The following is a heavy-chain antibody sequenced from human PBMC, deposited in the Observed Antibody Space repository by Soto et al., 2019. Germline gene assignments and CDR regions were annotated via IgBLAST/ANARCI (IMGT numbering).Heavy chain of an antibody. CDR1: GYTFTSYG. V-gene: IGHV1-18*04. J-gene: IGHJ6*02. CDR2: ISAYNGNT. Sequence: ASVKVSCKASGYTFTSYGISWVRQAPGQGLEWMGWISAYNGNTNYAQKLQGRVTMTTDTSTSTAYMELRSLRSDDTAVYYCARDLSTRTIVVVPAGYYYYYGMDVWVQGTTVTVSS. CDR3: ARDLSTRTIVVVPAGYYYYYGMDV. D-gene: IGHD2-2*01.